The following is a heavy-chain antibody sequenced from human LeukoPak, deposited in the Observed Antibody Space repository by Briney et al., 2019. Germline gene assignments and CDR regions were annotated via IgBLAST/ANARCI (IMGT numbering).Heavy chain of an antibody. CDR1: GITFSSYW. Sequence: GGSLRLSCAASGITFSSYWMHWVRQAPGKGLVWVSRINSDGSSTSYADSVKGRFTISRDNAKNTLYLQMNSLRAEDTAVYYCARDLHYYDRSGYQKVGLDYWGQGTLVTVSS. V-gene: IGHV3-74*01. CDR2: INSDGSST. J-gene: IGHJ4*02. D-gene: IGHD3-22*01. CDR3: ARDLHYYDRSGYQKVGLDY.